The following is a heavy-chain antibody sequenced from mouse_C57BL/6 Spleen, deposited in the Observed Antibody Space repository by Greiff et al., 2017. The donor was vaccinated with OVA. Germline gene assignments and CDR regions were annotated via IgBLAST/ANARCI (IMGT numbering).Heavy chain of an antibody. CDR1: GYSITSGYY. CDR2: ISYDGSN. J-gene: IGHJ1*03. CDR3: ARGGDYDPWYFDV. V-gene: IGHV3-6*01. Sequence: DVKLQESGPGLVKPSQSLSLTCSVTGYSITSGYYWNWIRQFPGNKLEWMGYISYDGSNNYNPSLKNRISITRDTSKNQFFLKLNSVTTEDTATYYCARGGDYDPWYFDVWGTGTTVTVSS. D-gene: IGHD2-4*01.